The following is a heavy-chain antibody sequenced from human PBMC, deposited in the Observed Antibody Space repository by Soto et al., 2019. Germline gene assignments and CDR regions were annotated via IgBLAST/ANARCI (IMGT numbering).Heavy chain of an antibody. V-gene: IGHV3-7*04. CDR2: IKRDGTVT. Sequence: EVQLVESGGGLVQPGEPLSLSCAASGFTFSAFWMTWLRQAPGKGLEWVANIKRDGTVTHYGDSVEGRCTLSRDNAQNSLFLQLNSLRPEDTAMYYCARDLSPPGEFLYDAFDVWGQGTFVTVSS. CDR1: GFTFSAFW. D-gene: IGHD2-21*01. J-gene: IGHJ3*01. CDR3: ARDLSPPGEFLYDAFDV.